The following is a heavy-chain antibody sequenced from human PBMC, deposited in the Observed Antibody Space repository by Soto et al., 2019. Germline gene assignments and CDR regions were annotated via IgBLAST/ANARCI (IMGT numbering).Heavy chain of an antibody. Sequence: SETLSLTCAVSGGSFTSNNWWTWVRQPPGQGLEWIGEIYRTGSTNYNPSLKSRVTISLDKSENQFSLKVTPLTAADTAVYYCASRDPGTSVDYWGQGTLVTVSS. J-gene: IGHJ4*02. CDR2: IYRTGST. CDR3: ASRDPGTSVDY. CDR1: GGSFTSNNW. D-gene: IGHD1-7*01. V-gene: IGHV4-4*02.